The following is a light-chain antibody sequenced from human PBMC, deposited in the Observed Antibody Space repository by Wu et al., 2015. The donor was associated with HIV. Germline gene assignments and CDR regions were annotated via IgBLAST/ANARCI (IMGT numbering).Light chain of an antibody. CDR3: QQYNNWPYT. Sequence: EIVLTQSPATLSLSPGERATLSCRASQSVTTNLAWYQQKPGQAPRLLIYGASTRATGIPATFSGRGSGTEFTLTINTMQSEDFAMYYCQQYNNWPYTFGQGTNLEI. J-gene: IGKJ2*01. CDR1: QSVTTN. CDR2: GAS. V-gene: IGKV3-15*01.